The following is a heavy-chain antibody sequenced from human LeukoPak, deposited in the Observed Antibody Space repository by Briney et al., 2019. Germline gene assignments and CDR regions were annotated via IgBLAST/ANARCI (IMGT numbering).Heavy chain of an antibody. CDR2: ISSSGSTI. Sequence: QPGGSLRLSCAASGFTFSSYEMNWVRQAPGKGLEWVSYISSSGSTIYYADSVKGRFTISRDNAKNTLYLQMNSLRAEDTAVYYCAKMPFGGAQYYFDYWGQGTLVTVSS. V-gene: IGHV3-48*03. CDR3: AKMPFGGAQYYFDY. D-gene: IGHD3-10*01. J-gene: IGHJ4*02. CDR1: GFTFSSYE.